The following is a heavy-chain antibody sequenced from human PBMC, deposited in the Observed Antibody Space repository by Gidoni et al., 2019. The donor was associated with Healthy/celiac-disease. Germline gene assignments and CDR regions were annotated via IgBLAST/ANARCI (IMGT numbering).Heavy chain of an antibody. Sequence: LKSRVTISVDTSKNQFSLKLSSVTAADTAVYYCARVSVLRYFDWADAFDIWGQGTMVTVSS. D-gene: IGHD3-9*01. V-gene: IGHV4-34*01. J-gene: IGHJ3*02. CDR3: ARVSVLRYFDWADAFDI.